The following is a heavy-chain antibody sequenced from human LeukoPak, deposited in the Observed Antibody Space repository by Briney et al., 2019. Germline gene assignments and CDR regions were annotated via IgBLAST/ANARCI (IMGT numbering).Heavy chain of an antibody. Sequence: GGSLRLSCAASGFTFSTYNMNWVRQAPGKGLEWVSSISSSSSHTYYVDSVKGRFTISRDNTLNSLYLQMNSLRAEDTAVYYCTREAPHGYSGYDSRDYWGQGTLVTVSS. CDR2: ISSSSSHT. CDR1: GFTFSTYN. D-gene: IGHD5-12*01. V-gene: IGHV3-21*01. J-gene: IGHJ4*02. CDR3: TREAPHGYSGYDSRDY.